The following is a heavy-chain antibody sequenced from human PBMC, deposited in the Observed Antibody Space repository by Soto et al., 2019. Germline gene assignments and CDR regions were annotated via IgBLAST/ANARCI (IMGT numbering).Heavy chain of an antibody. J-gene: IGHJ6*03. CDR1: GFMFNKYA. V-gene: IGHV3-23*01. D-gene: IGHD5-18*01. CDR2: ISDSGEST. Sequence: PGGSLRLSCVGSGFMFNKYAMNWVRQAPGKGLEWVSIISDSGESTHYADSVKGRFAISRDNSKNTLFLEMNSLRAEDTAIYFCAKETGYSHGFLPNALGVWGTGMTVNVS. CDR3: AKETGYSHGFLPNALGV.